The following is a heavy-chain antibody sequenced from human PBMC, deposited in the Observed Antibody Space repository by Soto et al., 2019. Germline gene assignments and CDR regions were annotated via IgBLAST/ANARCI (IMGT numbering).Heavy chain of an antibody. Sequence: VRLVESGGGLAQPGGSLRLSCAASGFTFSSYAMNWVRQSPGKGLEWIGKIYHGGTTNYNPSLKNRVTISVDKSKNQFSLKLTSVTAADTAVYYCVSSLNYDFWRDGGRHFYFDYWGRGILATVSS. CDR3: VSSLNYDFWRDGGRHFYFDY. D-gene: IGHD3-3*01. V-gene: IGHV4-4*02. J-gene: IGHJ4*02. CDR1: GFTFSSYAM. CDR2: IYHGGTT.